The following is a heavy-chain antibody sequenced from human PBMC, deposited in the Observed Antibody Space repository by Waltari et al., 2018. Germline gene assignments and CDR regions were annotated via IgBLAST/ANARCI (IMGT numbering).Heavy chain of an antibody. CDR1: GFTLSAYG. V-gene: IGHV3-33*01. Sequence: QVHLVASGGGVVQPGRSLRLSCATFGFTLSAYGVHCVRRAQGKGLEWVAVIWNCGNKQDYGDSVTGRSTISRDNSTNTVYLQMSGLGAEDAAMYHGARASNWLVDSWGRGSLVTVSS. D-gene: IGHD2-21*01. J-gene: IGHJ4*02. CDR3: ARASNWLVDS. CDR2: IWNCGNKQ.